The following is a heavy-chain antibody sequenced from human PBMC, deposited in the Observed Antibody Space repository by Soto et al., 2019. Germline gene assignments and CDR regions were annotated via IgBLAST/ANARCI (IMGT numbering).Heavy chain of an antibody. Sequence: SETLSLTCGFYGGSFSGYYWSLIRQPPGKGLEWIGEINHSGSTNYNPSLKSRVTISVDTSKNQFSLKLSSVTAADTAVYYCARGRSLGYYGSGSYYKARYYFDYWGQGTLVTVSS. D-gene: IGHD3-10*01. J-gene: IGHJ4*02. CDR2: INHSGST. V-gene: IGHV4-34*01. CDR3: ARGRSLGYYGSGSYYKARYYFDY. CDR1: GGSFSGYY.